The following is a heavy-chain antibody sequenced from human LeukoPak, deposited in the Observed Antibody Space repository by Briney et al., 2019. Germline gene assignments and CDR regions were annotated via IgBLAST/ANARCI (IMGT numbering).Heavy chain of an antibody. Sequence: GASVKVSLKASGYSFTSYEITWVRQAPGQGLEWMGWISTYNGNTNYAQKLQGRVTMTTDTSTSTGYMELRNLRSDDTAVYYCARTRDGYNLWGQGTLVTVSS. CDR1: GYSFTSYE. CDR3: ARTRDGYNL. D-gene: IGHD5-24*01. V-gene: IGHV1-18*01. J-gene: IGHJ4*02. CDR2: ISTYNGNT.